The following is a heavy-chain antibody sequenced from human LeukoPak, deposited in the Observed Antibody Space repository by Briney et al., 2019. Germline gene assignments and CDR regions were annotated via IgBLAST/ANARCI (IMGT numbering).Heavy chain of an antibody. CDR2: ISGSSYYI. CDR1: GFTFSSYT. CDR3: ARVPYSGSYLYYYMDV. V-gene: IGHV3-21*01. Sequence: KTGGSLRLSCVASGFTFSSYTMNWVRQTPGKGLEWVSSISGSSYYIYYADSVGGRFTISRDNAENSVYLQMNSLRAEDTAVYYCARVPYSGSYLYYYMDVWGKGTTVTVSS. J-gene: IGHJ6*03. D-gene: IGHD1-26*01.